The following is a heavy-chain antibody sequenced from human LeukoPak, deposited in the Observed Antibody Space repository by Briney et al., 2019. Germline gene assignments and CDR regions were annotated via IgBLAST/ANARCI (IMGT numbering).Heavy chain of an antibody. D-gene: IGHD6-19*01. CDR3: ARDSSGWYVLYMDV. Sequence: PGGSLRLSCAASGFTFSSYSMNWVRQAPGKGLEWVSSISSSSSYIYYADSVKGRFTISRDNAKNSLYLQMNSLRAEDTAVYYCARDSSGWYVLYMDVWGKGTTVTISS. CDR1: GFTFSSYS. J-gene: IGHJ6*03. CDR2: ISSSSSYI. V-gene: IGHV3-21*01.